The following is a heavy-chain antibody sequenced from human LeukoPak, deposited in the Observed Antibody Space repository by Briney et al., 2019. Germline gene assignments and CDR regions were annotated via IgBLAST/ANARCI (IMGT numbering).Heavy chain of an antibody. V-gene: IGHV1-2*02. CDR1: GYTFTGYY. J-gene: IGHJ3*02. Sequence: ASVKVSCKASGYTFTGYYIHWVRQAPGQGLEWMAWINPNSVVTHYAQNVQGRVTMSRDTSNSTAYMEMSRLRSDDTAVYFCARPRAAIIANLHLDVFDIWGQGTMVTVSS. D-gene: IGHD3-16*02. CDR2: INPNSVVT. CDR3: ARPRAAIIANLHLDVFDI.